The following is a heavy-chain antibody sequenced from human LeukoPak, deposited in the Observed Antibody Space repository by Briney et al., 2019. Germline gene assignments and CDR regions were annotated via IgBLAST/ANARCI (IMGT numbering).Heavy chain of an antibody. D-gene: IGHD2-15*01. CDR3: ARVVVAPNWFDP. J-gene: IGHJ5*02. V-gene: IGHV4-39*01. CDR2: IYYSGST. Sequence: SETLSHTCTVSGGSISSSSYYWGWIRQPPGKGLEGIGSIYYSGSTYYNPSLKSRVTISVDTSKNQFSLKLSSVTAADTAVYYCARVVVAPNWFDPWGQGTLVTVSS. CDR1: GGSISSSSYY.